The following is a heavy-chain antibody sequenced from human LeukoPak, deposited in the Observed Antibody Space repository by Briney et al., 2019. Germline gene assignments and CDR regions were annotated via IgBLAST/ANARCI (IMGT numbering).Heavy chain of an antibody. J-gene: IGHJ4*02. CDR1: GYSFTSYW. D-gene: IGHD5-24*01. V-gene: IGHV5-51*01. CDR2: IYPGDSAA. CDR3: ARQVDGYNDY. Sequence: GESLKISCKGSGYSFTSYWIGWVRQMPGKGLEWMGIIYPGDSAARYSPSFQGQVTISADKSISTAYLQWSSLKASDTAMYYCARQVDGYNDYWGQGTLVIASS.